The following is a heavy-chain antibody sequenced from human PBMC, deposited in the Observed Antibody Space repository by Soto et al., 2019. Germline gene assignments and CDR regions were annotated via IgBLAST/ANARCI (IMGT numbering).Heavy chain of an antibody. Sequence: GGSLRLSCAASGFNFSYYGIHWVRQDPGKGLEWVAVVSYDGNNKYYADSLKGRFTISRDNSKNTLYLEMNSLRAEDTAVYYCAKANPSKVTTSFFDYWGQGTLVTVSS. D-gene: IGHD5-12*01. CDR1: GFNFSYYG. J-gene: IGHJ4*02. V-gene: IGHV3-30*18. CDR3: AKANPSKVTTSFFDY. CDR2: VSYDGNNK.